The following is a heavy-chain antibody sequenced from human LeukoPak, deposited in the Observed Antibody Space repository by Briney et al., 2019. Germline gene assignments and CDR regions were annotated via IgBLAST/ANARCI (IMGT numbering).Heavy chain of an antibody. J-gene: IGHJ5*02. CDR3: ARDSSSGYNWFDP. CDR1: GGSISSGVYY. V-gene: IGHV4-31*03. D-gene: IGHD6-19*01. Sequence: SETLSLTGTVSGGSISSGVYYWSWIRQHPGKGLEWIGYIYYSGSTYYNPSLKSRVTISVDTSKNQFSLKLSSVTAADTAVYYCARDSSSGYNWFDPWGQGTLVTVSS. CDR2: IYYSGST.